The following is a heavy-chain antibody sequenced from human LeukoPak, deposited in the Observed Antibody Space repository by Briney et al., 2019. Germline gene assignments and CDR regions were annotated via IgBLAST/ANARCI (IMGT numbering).Heavy chain of an antibody. CDR1: GFTFSSYA. V-gene: IGHV3-30*03. Sequence: QSGGSLRLSCAASGFTFSSYAMSWVRQAPGKGLEWVAVISYDGSNTYYADSVKGRFTISRDNSKNTLYLQMNSLRAEDAAVYYCARGYLSSTRTDYFDYWGQGTLVTVSS. J-gene: IGHJ4*02. CDR2: ISYDGSNT. CDR3: ARGYLSSTRTDYFDY. D-gene: IGHD6-13*01.